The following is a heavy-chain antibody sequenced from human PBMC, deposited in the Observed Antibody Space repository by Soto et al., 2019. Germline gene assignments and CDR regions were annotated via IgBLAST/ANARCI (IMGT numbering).Heavy chain of an antibody. Sequence: QVQLQESGPGLVKPSQTLSLTCSVSGGSINSGDYYWSWIRQPPGKGLEWIGYIYYSGSTYHNPSLKSRINISLDTSKNQFSLKLISVTAADTAVYYCSTVPTYYYDRSGYANAFDIWGQGTLVTVSS. D-gene: IGHD3-22*01. V-gene: IGHV4-30-4*01. J-gene: IGHJ3*02. CDR2: IYYSGST. CDR3: STVPTYYYDRSGYANAFDI. CDR1: GGSINSGDYY.